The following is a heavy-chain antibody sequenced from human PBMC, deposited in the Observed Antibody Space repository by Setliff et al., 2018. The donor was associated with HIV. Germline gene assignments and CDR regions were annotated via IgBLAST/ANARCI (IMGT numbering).Heavy chain of an antibody. CDR1: GYSFTNYW. CDR2: ISPDDSDT. J-gene: IGHJ4*02. CDR3: ATGRKKNYDLFSGYYRILGVDVDY. Sequence: PGESLKISCKGSGYSFTNYWIGWVRQMPGKGLEWMGIISPDDSDTRYSPSFQGQVTISADKSISTAYLQWSSLKASDTAMYYCATGRKKNYDLFSGYYRILGVDVDYWGQGTLVTVSS. V-gene: IGHV5-51*03. D-gene: IGHD3-3*01.